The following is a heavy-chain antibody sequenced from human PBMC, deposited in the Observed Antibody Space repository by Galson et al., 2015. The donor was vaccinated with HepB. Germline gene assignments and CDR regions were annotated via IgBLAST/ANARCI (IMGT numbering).Heavy chain of an antibody. D-gene: IGHD1-14*01. CDR2: ISSQSWTI. J-gene: IGHJ2*01. CDR3: ARGSGPTGNHYWYFDL. CDR1: GFSLSAYS. V-gene: IGHV3-48*01. Sequence: SLRLSCAVSGFSLSAYSMSWVRQAPGKGLEWISYISSQSWTIYHADSVKGRFTISRDNGRNSLDLQMSSLRAEDTAVYYCARGSGPTGNHYWYFDLWGRGTLVTDSS.